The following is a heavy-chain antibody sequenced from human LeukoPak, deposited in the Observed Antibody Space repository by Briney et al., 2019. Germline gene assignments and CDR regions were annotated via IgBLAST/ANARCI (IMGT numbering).Heavy chain of an antibody. V-gene: IGHV4-59*08. Sequence: PSETLSLTCTVSGGSISSYYWSWIRQPPGKGLEGIGYIYYSGSTNYNPSLKSRVTISVDTSKNQFSLKLSSVTAADTAVYYCARHGDYDFWSGYWPSYGMDVWGQGTTVTVSS. CDR3: ARHGDYDFWSGYWPSYGMDV. D-gene: IGHD3-3*01. CDR2: IYYSGST. J-gene: IGHJ6*02. CDR1: GGSISSYY.